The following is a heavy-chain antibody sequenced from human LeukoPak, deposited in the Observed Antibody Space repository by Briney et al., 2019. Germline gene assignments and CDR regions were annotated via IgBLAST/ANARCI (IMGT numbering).Heavy chain of an antibody. V-gene: IGHV3-30*04. CDR1: GFTFSGYA. J-gene: IGHJ4*02. CDR2: ISYDGSNK. Sequence: GGSLRLSCAASGFTFSGYAMHWVRQAPGKGLEWVAVISYDGSNKYYADSVKGRFTISRDNSKNTLYLQMNSLRAEDTAVYYCAKGFTLGLSFDYWGQGTLVTVS. CDR3: AKGFTLGLSFDY. D-gene: IGHD7-27*01.